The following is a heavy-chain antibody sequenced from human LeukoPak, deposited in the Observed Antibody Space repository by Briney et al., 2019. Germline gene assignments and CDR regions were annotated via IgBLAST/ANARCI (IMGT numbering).Heavy chain of an antibody. CDR1: GGSISSYY. V-gene: IGHV4-4*07. CDR2: IYTSGST. Sequence: SETLSLTCTVSGGSISSYYWSWIRQPAGQGLEWIGRIYTSGSTNYNTSLKSRVTKSVDTSKNQCSLKLSSVTAADTAVYYCAREAYDYVWGSYQLDNWGQGTLVTVSS. CDR3: AREAYDYVWGSYQLDN. D-gene: IGHD3-16*01. J-gene: IGHJ4*02.